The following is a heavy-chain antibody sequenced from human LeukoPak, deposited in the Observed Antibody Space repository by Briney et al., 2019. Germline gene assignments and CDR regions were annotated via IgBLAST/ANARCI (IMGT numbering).Heavy chain of an antibody. D-gene: IGHD3-22*01. CDR3: ARDRDSSGYRWFDP. Sequence: SETLSLTCAVSGGSISSGAYSWSWIRQPPGNGLEWIGYIYHSGSTYYNPSLKSRVTISVDRSKNQFSLKLSSVTAADTAVYYCARDRDSSGYRWFDPWGQGTLVTVSS. CDR2: IYHSGST. V-gene: IGHV4-30-2*01. CDR1: GGSISSGAYS. J-gene: IGHJ5*02.